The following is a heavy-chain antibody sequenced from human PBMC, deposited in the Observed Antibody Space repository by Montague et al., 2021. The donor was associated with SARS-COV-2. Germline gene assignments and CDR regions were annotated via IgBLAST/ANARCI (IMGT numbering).Heavy chain of an antibody. CDR3: TIEGHITTICSGCPRNWFDP. Sequence: TLSLTCTLSGDSISRNNLYWTWIRQPAGKGLEWIGRISTTGSPEYXPSLKSRVTFTLDTSKNQFSLRLSSVTAADTAMYYCTIEGHITTICSGCPRNWFDPWGQGTLVTVSS. CDR2: ISTTGSP. CDR1: GDSISRNNLY. J-gene: IGHJ5*02. D-gene: IGHD2-2*01. V-gene: IGHV4-61*02.